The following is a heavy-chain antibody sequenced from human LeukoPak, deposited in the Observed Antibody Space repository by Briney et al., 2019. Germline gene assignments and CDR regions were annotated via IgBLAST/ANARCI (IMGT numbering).Heavy chain of an antibody. Sequence: GGSLRLSCAASGFTFSSYAVHWVRQAPGKGLEYVSAITNNGGSTYYADSVKGRFTISRDNSKNTLYLQMGSLRAEDMAVYYCARGSGSYPRGEYYFDYWGQGTLVTVSS. CDR2: ITNNGGST. V-gene: IGHV3-64*02. CDR3: ARGSGSYPRGEYYFDY. CDR1: GFTFSSYA. J-gene: IGHJ4*02. D-gene: IGHD1-26*01.